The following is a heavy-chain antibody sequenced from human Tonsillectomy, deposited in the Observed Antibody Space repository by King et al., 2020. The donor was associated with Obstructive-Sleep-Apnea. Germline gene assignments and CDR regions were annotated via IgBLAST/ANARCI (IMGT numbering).Heavy chain of an antibody. CDR3: ARMGELGIYFDY. CDR1: GGSISSYY. Sequence: QLQESGPGLVKPSETLSLTCTVSGGSISSYYWSWIRQPPGKGLEWIGDIYYSGGTNYNPSLKSRVTISVDTSKNQFSLKLSSVTAADTAVYYCARMGELGIYFDYWGQGTLVTVSS. V-gene: IGHV4-59*01. D-gene: IGHD7-27*01. CDR2: IYYSGGT. J-gene: IGHJ4*02.